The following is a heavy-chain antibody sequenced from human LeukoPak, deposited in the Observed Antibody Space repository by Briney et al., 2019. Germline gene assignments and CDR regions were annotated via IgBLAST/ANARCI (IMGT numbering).Heavy chain of an antibody. V-gene: IGHV3-21*01. CDR1: GFTFSSYS. Sequence: GGSLRLSCAASGFTFSSYSMNWVRQAPGKGLEWVSCISSSSSYIYYADSVKGRFTISRDNSKNTLYLQMNSLRAEDTAVYYCANLKEQWLEDYWGQGTLVTVSS. CDR3: ANLKEQWLEDY. CDR2: ISSSSSYI. D-gene: IGHD6-19*01. J-gene: IGHJ4*02.